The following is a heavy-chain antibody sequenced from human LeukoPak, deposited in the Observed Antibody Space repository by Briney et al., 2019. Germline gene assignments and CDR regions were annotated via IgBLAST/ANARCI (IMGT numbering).Heavy chain of an antibody. CDR3: AKDIVPNYGSTFDF. CDR2: ISDSGGIT. J-gene: IGHJ3*01. Sequence: GGSLRLSCAASGFTFSTVAMNWVRQGPGKGLEWVAVISDSGGITYYADSLKGRFTISRDNSKNTLYLKMNSLRADDTAVYYCAKDIVPNYGSTFDFWGQGTMVTVSS. CDR1: GFTFSTVA. V-gene: IGHV3-23*01. D-gene: IGHD1-7*01.